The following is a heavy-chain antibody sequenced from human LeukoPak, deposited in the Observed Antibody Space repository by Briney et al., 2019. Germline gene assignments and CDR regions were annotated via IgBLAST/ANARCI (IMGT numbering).Heavy chain of an antibody. V-gene: IGHV3-21*04. CDR1: GFTFSSYS. Sequence: GGSLRLSCAPSGFTFSSYSMNWVRQAPGKGLEWVSSISSSSNYIYYADSVKGRFTISRDNSKNTLYQQMNSLRAEDTAVYYCAKEVVVVVAAGGFDAFDIWGQGTMVTVSS. J-gene: IGHJ3*02. CDR2: ISSSSNYI. D-gene: IGHD2-15*01. CDR3: AKEVVVVVAAGGFDAFDI.